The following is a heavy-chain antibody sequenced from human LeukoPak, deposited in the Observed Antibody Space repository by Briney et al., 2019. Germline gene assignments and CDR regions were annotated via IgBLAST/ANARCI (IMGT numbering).Heavy chain of an antibody. D-gene: IGHD6-13*01. V-gene: IGHV3-30-3*01. CDR2: ISYDRNNK. J-gene: IGHJ4*02. Sequence: GRSLRLSCAASGFTFSNSAMHWVRQAPGKGLEWVSVISYDRNNKYDADSVKGRFIISRDNSKNTLHLQMNSLRAEDTAVYYCARDRIGYSSSLDYWGQGTLVTVSS. CDR3: ARDRIGYSSSLDY. CDR1: GFTFSNSA.